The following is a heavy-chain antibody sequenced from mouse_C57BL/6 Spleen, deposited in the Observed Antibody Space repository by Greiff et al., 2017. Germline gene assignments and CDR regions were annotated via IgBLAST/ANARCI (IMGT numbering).Heavy chain of an antibody. D-gene: IGHD2-4*01. J-gene: IGHJ4*01. CDR3: ARSKVYDYDEAYAMDY. CDR2: IDPSDSYT. V-gene: IGHV1-50*01. Sequence: QVQLQQPGAELVKPGASVKLSCKASGYTFTSYWMQWVKQRPGQGLEWIGEIDPSDSYTNYNQKFKGKATLTVDTSSSPAYMQLSSLTSEDSAVYYCARSKVYDYDEAYAMDYWGQGTSVTVSS. CDR1: GYTFTSYW.